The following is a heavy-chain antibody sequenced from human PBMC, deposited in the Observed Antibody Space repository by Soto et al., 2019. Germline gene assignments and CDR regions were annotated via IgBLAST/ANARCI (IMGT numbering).Heavy chain of an antibody. CDR3: APQLERLSDEYYYYGMDV. D-gene: IGHD1-1*01. CDR1: GGSFSGYY. Sequence: QVQLQQWGAGLLKPSETLSLTCAVYGGSFSGYYWSWIRQPPGKGLEWIGEINHSGSTNYNPSLKSRVTISVDTSKNQFSLKLSSVTAADTAVYYCAPQLERLSDEYYYYGMDVWGQGTTVTVSS. CDR2: INHSGST. J-gene: IGHJ6*02. V-gene: IGHV4-34*01.